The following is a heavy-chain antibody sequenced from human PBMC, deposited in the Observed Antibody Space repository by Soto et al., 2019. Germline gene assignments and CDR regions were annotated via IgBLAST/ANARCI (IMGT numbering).Heavy chain of an antibody. J-gene: IGHJ1*01. CDR2: ISSNPYGWTT. CDR1: GFRVGGYA. CDR3: TRVLGSGSGTATFQH. D-gene: IGHD3-10*01. Sequence: EVQLVESGGGLVQPGRSLRLSCTASGFRVGGYAMSWFRQAPGKGLEWVGFISSNPYGWTTEYAASVEGRFTVSRDDSRSTAYLHMSSLKTEDTGVYYCTRVLGSGSGTATFQHWGQGTLVIVSS. V-gene: IGHV3-49*03.